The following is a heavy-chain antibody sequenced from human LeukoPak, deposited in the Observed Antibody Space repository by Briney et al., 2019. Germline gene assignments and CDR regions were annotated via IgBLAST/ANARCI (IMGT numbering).Heavy chain of an antibody. CDR3: ARGGRLGYCSSTSCSGFDP. CDR1: GGSISSGDYY. V-gene: IGHV4-30-4*02. J-gene: IGHJ5*02. Sequence: SETLSLTCTVSGGSISSGDYYWSWIRQPPGKGLEWIGYIYYSGSTYYNPSLKSRVTISVDTSKNQFSLKLSSVTAADTAVYYCARGGRLGYCSSTSCSGFDPWGQGTLVTVSS. D-gene: IGHD2-2*01. CDR2: IYYSGST.